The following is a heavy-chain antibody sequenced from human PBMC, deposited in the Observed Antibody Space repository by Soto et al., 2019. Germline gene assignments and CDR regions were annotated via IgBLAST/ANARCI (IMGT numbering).Heavy chain of an antibody. D-gene: IGHD2-15*01. CDR3: ARDILRCSGGSCYKKFDY. J-gene: IGHJ4*02. CDR1: GYTFTSYG. Sequence: GASVKVSCKASGYTFTSYGISWVRQAPGQGLEWMGWISAYNGNTNYAQKLQGRVTMTTDTSTSTAYMELRSLRSDDTAVYYCARDILRCSGGSCYKKFDYWGQGTLVTVSS. V-gene: IGHV1-18*01. CDR2: ISAYNGNT.